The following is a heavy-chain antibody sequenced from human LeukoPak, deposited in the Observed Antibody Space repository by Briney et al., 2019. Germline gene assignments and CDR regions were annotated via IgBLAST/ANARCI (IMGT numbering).Heavy chain of an antibody. CDR3: AKTGGPWD. D-gene: IGHD7-27*01. Sequence: PGGSLRLSCAASGFTVCSSFMTWVRQAPGKGLQWVSVIFSDGTTYYTDSVKGRFTISRDNSKNTLYLQLNSLRAEDTAVYYCAKTGGPWDWGQGTLVTVSS. J-gene: IGHJ4*02. CDR2: IFSDGTT. V-gene: IGHV3-53*01. CDR1: GFTVCSSF.